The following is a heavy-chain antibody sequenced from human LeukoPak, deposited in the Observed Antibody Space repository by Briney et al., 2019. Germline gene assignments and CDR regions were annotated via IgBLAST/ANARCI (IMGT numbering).Heavy chain of an antibody. V-gene: IGHV3-9*01. CDR1: GFTFDDYA. CDR2: ISWNSGSI. J-gene: IGHJ6*02. Sequence: GGSLRLSCAASGFTFDDYAMHWVRQAPGKGLEWVSGISWNSGSIGYADSVKGRFTISRDNAKNSLYLQMNSLRAEDTALYYCAKGHWIVRGVISWYYYGMDVWGQGITVTVSS. CDR3: AKGHWIVRGVISWYYYGMDV. D-gene: IGHD3-10*01.